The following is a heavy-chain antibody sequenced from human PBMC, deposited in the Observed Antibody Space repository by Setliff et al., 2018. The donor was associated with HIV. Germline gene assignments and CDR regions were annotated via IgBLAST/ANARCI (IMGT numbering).Heavy chain of an antibody. D-gene: IGHD6-19*01. CDR1: GYTFSSYG. J-gene: IGHJ3*02. CDR3: ARVPYRSAWFSGGHDAFDI. CDR2: ISGYKGNT. V-gene: IGHV1-18*01. Sequence: ASVKVSCKASGYTFSSYGISWVRQAPGQGLEWMGWISGYKGNTKYVQKLQGRVTMTTDTSTRTVYMELRSLRHDDTAVYFCARVPYRSAWFSGGHDAFDIWGQGTMVTVSS.